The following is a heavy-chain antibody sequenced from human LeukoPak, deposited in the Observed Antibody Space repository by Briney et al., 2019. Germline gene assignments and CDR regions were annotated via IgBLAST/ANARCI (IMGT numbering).Heavy chain of an antibody. Sequence: GGSLRLSCAASGFTFSNYWMTWVRQAPGKGLEWVANIRQDGSEKYYVDSVKGRVTISRDNAKNSLFLQMNSLRAEDTAVYYCARDRYSSYWGQGTLVTVSS. V-gene: IGHV3-7*01. CDR3: ARDRYSSY. D-gene: IGHD6-19*01. CDR2: IRQDGSEK. CDR1: GFTFSNYW. J-gene: IGHJ4*02.